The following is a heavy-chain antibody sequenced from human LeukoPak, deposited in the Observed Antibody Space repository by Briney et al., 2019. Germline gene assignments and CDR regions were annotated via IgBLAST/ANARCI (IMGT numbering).Heavy chain of an antibody. Sequence: GESLKFSCKGSGYSFNSYWIGWVRQMPGKGLKWMGIIYPGDSDARYSPSFQGQVTISADKSISTAYLQWSSLKASDTATYYCSSRPGGSSSGHFTYWGQGTLVTVSS. CDR2: IYPGDSDA. CDR3: SSRPGGSSSGHFTY. V-gene: IGHV5-51*01. D-gene: IGHD6-13*01. J-gene: IGHJ4*02. CDR1: GYSFNSYW.